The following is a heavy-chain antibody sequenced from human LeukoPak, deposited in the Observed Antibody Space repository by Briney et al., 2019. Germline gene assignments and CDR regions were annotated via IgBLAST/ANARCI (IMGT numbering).Heavy chain of an antibody. CDR1: GGSISSYY. Sequence: SETLSLTCTVSGGSISSYYWSWIRQPPGKGLEWIGYIYHSGSTNYNPSLKSRVTISVDTSKNQFSLKLSSVTAADTAVYYCARERGHYYYGMDVWGQGTTVTVSS. V-gene: IGHV4-59*01. D-gene: IGHD3-10*01. CDR2: IYHSGST. CDR3: ARERGHYYYGMDV. J-gene: IGHJ6*02.